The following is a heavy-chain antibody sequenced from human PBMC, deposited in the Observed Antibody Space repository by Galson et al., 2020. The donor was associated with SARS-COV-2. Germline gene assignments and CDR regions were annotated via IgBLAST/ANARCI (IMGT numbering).Heavy chain of an antibody. V-gene: IGHV1-46*01. J-gene: IGHJ1*01. CDR3: ARDAYESYYYDGSAYYPGGD. D-gene: IGHD3-22*01. CDR2: INPNGGST. Sequence: ASVKVSCKASGYTFTNYHIYWVRQAPGQGPEWMGIINPNGGSTTYAQKFQGRVTMTRDTPTSTVYMELSSLRSEDTAVYYCARDAYESYYYDGSAYYPGGDWGQGTLVTVSS. CDR1: GYTFTNYH.